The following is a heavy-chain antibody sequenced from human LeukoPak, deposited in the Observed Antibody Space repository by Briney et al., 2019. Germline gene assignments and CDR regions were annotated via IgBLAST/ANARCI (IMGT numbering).Heavy chain of an antibody. CDR1: GYSISSGYY. J-gene: IGHJ6*02. CDR2: IYHSGST. CDR3: ARIVVVTATATETYGMDV. Sequence: PSETLFLTCTVSGYSISSGYYWGWIRQPPGKGLEWIGSIYHSGSTYYNPSLKSRVTISVDTSKNQFSLKLSSVTAADTAVYYCARIVVVTATATETYGMDVWGQGTTVTVSS. D-gene: IGHD2-21*02. V-gene: IGHV4-38-2*02.